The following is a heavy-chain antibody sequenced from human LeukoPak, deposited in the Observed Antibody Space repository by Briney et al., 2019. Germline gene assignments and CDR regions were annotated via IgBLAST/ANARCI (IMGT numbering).Heavy chain of an antibody. D-gene: IGHD1-1*01. Sequence: QTGGSLRLSCAASGFTFANYAMSWVRQAPGKGLEWVSAISGSDYTTYYADSVKGRFTISRDNSKNTLSLQMNSLTAEDTAVYYCAKARYNWNDAFDPWGQGTLVTVSS. CDR3: AKARYNWNDAFDP. CDR1: GFTFANYA. CDR2: ISGSDYTT. V-gene: IGHV3-23*01. J-gene: IGHJ5*02.